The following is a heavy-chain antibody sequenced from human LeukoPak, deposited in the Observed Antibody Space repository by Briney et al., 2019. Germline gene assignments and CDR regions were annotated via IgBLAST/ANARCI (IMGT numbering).Heavy chain of an antibody. Sequence: GGSLRLSCAASGFTFSTYTMNWVRQAPGKGLEWVSVIYSGGSTYYADSVKGRFTISRDNSKNTLYLQMNSLRAEDTAVYYCARSGSTFGGVIVNYFDYWGQGTLVTVSS. D-gene: IGHD3-16*02. J-gene: IGHJ4*02. CDR3: ARSGSTFGGVIVNYFDY. CDR2: IYSGGST. V-gene: IGHV3-53*01. CDR1: GFTFSTYT.